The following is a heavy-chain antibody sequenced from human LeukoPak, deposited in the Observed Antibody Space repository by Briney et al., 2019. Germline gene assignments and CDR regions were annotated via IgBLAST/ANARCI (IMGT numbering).Heavy chain of an antibody. CDR1: GFTFSSHA. CDR3: ARVEWNSSSFLQFDP. J-gene: IGHJ5*02. D-gene: IGHD6-6*01. V-gene: IGHV3-23*01. Sequence: GGSLRLSCAASGFTFSSHAMSWVRQAPGKGLEWVSAISADGGSIYYADSVKGRFIISRDNSKSTLYLQMNSLRAEDTAVYYCARVEWNSSSFLQFDPWGQGTLVTVSS. CDR2: ISADGGSI.